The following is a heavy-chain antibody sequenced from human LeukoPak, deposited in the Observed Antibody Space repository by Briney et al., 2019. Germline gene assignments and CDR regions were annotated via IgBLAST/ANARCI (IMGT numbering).Heavy chain of an antibody. CDR1: GFTFSSYS. J-gene: IGHJ4*02. CDR2: ISSSSSNT. D-gene: IGHD3-22*01. CDR3: AKAQYYDSSYDN. Sequence: PGGSLRLSCAASGFTFSSYSMNWVRQAPGKGLEWVSSISSSSSNTYYADSVKGRFTISRDNAKNTLYLQMNSPRAEDTAVYYCAKAQYYDSSYDNWGQGTLVTVSS. V-gene: IGHV3-21*03.